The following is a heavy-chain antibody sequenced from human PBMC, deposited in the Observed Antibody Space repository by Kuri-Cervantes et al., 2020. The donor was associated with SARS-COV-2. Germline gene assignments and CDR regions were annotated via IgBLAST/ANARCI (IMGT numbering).Heavy chain of an antibody. V-gene: IGHV1-2*02. D-gene: IGHD3-22*01. CDR1: GYTFTGYY. CDR3: ARAVPYYYDSSGYYDY. Sequence: ASVKVSCKASGYTFTGYYMHWVRQAPGQGLEWMGWINPNSGGTNYAQKFQGRVTMTRDTSISTAYMELSRLRSDDTAVYYCARAVPYYYDSSGYYDYWGQGTLVPVAS. CDR2: INPNSGGT. J-gene: IGHJ4*02.